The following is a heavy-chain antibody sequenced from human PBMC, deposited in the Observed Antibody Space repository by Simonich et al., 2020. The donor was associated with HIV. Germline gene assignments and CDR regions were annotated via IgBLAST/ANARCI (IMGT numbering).Heavy chain of an antibody. Sequence: EYGGGLVQPGGSLRLSCAASGFTFSGSWMHWVRQAPGKGLLWVSRIKSDGSSTNYADSVQGRFTISSDNAKNTLYLQMNSLRAEDTAVYYCARLWVLGWFDPWGQGTRVTVAA. V-gene: IGHV3-74*01. D-gene: IGHD1-26*01. CDR1: GFTFSGSW. J-gene: IGHJ5*02. CDR3: ARLWVLGWFDP. CDR2: IKSDGSST.